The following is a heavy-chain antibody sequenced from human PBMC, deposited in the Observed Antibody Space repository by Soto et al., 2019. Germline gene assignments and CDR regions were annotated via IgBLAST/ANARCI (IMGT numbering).Heavy chain of an antibody. CDR3: ARDDCSGGSCFLDY. CDR2: IYYSGTT. D-gene: IGHD2-15*01. V-gene: IGHV4-31*03. CDR1: VGSISSAGYY. Sequence: TLSLTCTVSVGSISSAGYYWTWVLQHPGKGLEWIGYIYYSGTTYYNPSLKSRVAISLDTSKNQFSLKLTSVTAADTAVYYCARDDCSGGSCFLDYWGQGTLVTVSS. J-gene: IGHJ4*02.